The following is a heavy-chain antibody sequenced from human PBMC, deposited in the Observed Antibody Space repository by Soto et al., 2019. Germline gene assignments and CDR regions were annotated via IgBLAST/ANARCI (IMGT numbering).Heavy chain of an antibody. J-gene: IGHJ5*02. D-gene: IGHD3-10*01. CDR2: ISGSSTYI. CDR1: GFTFSNYK. CDR3: AKEELPPGTSFKSRSDP. Sequence: EGQLEESGGGLVKPGGSLTLSCVGSGFTFSNYKMNWVRQAPGQGLEWVSSISGSSTYIYYADSVRGRFTISRDNPKNSVHRQRNSPKVEDTGVNFCAKEELPPGTSFKSRSDPWGQGTLGTVAS. V-gene: IGHV3-21*01.